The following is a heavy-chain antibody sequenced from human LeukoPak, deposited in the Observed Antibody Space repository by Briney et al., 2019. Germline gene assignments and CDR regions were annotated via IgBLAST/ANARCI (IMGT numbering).Heavy chain of an antibody. CDR1: GFTFSSYW. Sequence: PGGSLRLSCAASGFTFSSYWMSWVRQVPGKGLEWVANIDQDGSEKYYVDSVKGRFTISRDNSKNTLYLQMNSPRAEDTAAYYCAKDPLGIGPAFDIWGQGTMVSVSS. CDR3: AKDPLGIGPAFDI. D-gene: IGHD7-27*01. CDR2: IDQDGSEK. V-gene: IGHV3-7*03. J-gene: IGHJ3*02.